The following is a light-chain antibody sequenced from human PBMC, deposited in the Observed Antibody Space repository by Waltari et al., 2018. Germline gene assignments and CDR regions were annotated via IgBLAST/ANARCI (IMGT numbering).Light chain of an antibody. Sequence: QSALTQPASVSGSPGPSITISCTGTSSDVGGYDFVSWYQQHPGKVPKLIIYEVTNRPSGVSNRISGSKSGNTASLTISGLQAEDEADYYCASYTTTTTVIFGSGTKVTVL. CDR2: EVT. CDR3: ASYTTTTTVI. V-gene: IGLV2-14*01. CDR1: SSDVGGYDF. J-gene: IGLJ1*01.